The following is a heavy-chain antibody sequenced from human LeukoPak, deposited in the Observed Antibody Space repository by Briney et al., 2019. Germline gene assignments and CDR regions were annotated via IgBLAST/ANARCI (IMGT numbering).Heavy chain of an antibody. CDR1: GYSFTSYW. J-gene: IGHJ4*02. CDR2: IYPGDSDT. V-gene: IGHV5-51*01. D-gene: IGHD2-8*01. CDR3: ARSVYCTNDVCYAFDY. Sequence: GESLKISCKGSGYSFTSYWIGWVRQMPGKGLEWMGIIYPGDSDTRYSPSFQGQVTISADKSISTAYLQWSSLKASDTAMYYCARSVYCTNDVCYAFDYWGQGTLVTVSS.